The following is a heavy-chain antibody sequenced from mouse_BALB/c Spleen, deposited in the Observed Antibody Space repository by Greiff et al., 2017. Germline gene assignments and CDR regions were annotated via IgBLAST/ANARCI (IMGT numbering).Heavy chain of an antibody. J-gene: IGHJ4*01. V-gene: IGHV1-4*01. D-gene: IGHD2-3*01. CDR3: ARGDGYYPTPYAMDY. CDR1: GYTFTSYT. CDR2: INPSSGYT. Sequence: VQLQQSGAELARPGASVKMSCKASGYTFTSYTMHWVKQRPGQGLEWIGYINPSSGYTNYNQKFKDKATLTADKSSSTAYMQLSSLTSEDSAVYYGARGDGYYPTPYAMDYWGQGTSVTVAS.